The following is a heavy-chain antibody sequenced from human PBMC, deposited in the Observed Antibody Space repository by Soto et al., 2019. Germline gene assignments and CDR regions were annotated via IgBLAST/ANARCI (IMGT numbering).Heavy chain of an antibody. CDR2: ISYDGSNK. CDR3: AKDIGQGVAVAGRGPC. J-gene: IGHJ4*02. V-gene: IGHV3-30*18. CDR1: GFTFSSYG. Sequence: QVQLVESGGGVVQPGRSLRLSCAASGFTFSSYGMHWVRQAPGKGLEWVAAISYDGSNKYYADSVKGRFTISRDNSKNSLELQMNSLRAEDTAVYYCAKDIGQGVAVAGRGPCWGQGTLVTVSS. D-gene: IGHD6-19*01.